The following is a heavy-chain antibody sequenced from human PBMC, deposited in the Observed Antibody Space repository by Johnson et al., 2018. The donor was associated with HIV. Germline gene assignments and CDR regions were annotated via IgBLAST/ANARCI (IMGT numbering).Heavy chain of an antibody. Sequence: VQLVESGGGLVKPGRSLRLSCVASGFIFEDYAMHWVRQAPGKGLEWVSGINWNNDNIGYADSVEGRFTISRDNSKNTLYLQMNSLRAEDTAVYYCARAPGAGDAFDIWGQGTMVTVSS. CDR1: GFIFEDYA. CDR2: INWNNDNI. J-gene: IGHJ3*02. V-gene: IGHV3-9*01. CDR3: ARAPGAGDAFDI.